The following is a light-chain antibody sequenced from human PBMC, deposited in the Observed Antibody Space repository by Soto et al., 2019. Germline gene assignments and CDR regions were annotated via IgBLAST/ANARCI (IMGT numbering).Light chain of an antibody. J-gene: IGKJ1*01. CDR2: GAS. Sequence: DIQMTLSPPTLSASVGARVTITCRASQSIRHYLAWYQQMPGKAPKLLIYGASTLQSGVPSRFSGSGSGTEFTLTISSLQPDDFGTYFCQHHNSYSQTFGQGTKVDIK. V-gene: IGKV1-5*01. CDR1: QSIRHY. CDR3: QHHNSYSQT.